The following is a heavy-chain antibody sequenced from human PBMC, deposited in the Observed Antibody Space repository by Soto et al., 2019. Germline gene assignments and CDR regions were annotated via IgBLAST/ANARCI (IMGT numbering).Heavy chain of an antibody. D-gene: IGHD1-26*01. CDR3: ASHSGSSPEGRYYYGMDV. J-gene: IGHJ6*02. V-gene: IGHV1-69*12. CDR2: IIPIFGTA. Sequence: QVQLVQSGAEVKKPGSSVKVSCKASGGTFSSYAISWVRQAPGQGLEWMGGIIPIFGTADYAQKIQGRVTITADESTSTAYMELSSLRSEETAVYYCASHSGSSPEGRYYYGMDVWGQGTTVTVSS. CDR1: GGTFSSYA.